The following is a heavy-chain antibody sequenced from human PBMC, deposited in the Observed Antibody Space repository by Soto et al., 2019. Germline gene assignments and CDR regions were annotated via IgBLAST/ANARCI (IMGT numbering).Heavy chain of an antibody. J-gene: IGHJ4*02. CDR1: GFTFSSDW. Sequence: PGGSLRLSCAASGFTFSSDWMHWVRQAPGKGLVWVSRINTDGSGTTYADSVKGRFSISRDNSKNTVYLQMNSLRAEDTAVYYCATQQQLVLWGQGTLVTVSS. D-gene: IGHD6-13*01. V-gene: IGHV3-74*01. CDR2: INTDGSGT. CDR3: ATQQQLVL.